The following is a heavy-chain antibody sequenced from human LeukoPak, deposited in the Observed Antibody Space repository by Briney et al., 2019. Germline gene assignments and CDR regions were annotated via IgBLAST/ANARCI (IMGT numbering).Heavy chain of an antibody. D-gene: IGHD5-18*01. CDR1: GFTFSSYA. V-gene: IGHV3-30-3*01. CDR2: ISYDGSNK. CDR3: ARAPRGYSSPSDAFDI. Sequence: QSGGSLRLSCAASGFTFSSYAMHWVRQAPGKGLEWVAVISYDGSNKYYADSVKGRFTISRDNSKSTLYLQMNSLRAEDTAVYYCARAPRGYSSPSDAFDIWGQGTMVTVSS. J-gene: IGHJ3*02.